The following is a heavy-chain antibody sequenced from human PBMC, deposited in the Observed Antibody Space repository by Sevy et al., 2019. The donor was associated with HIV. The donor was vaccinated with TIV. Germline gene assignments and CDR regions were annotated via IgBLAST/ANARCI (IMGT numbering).Heavy chain of an antibody. V-gene: IGHV3-9*01. CDR1: GFTFDDYA. CDR2: ISWNSGSI. J-gene: IGHJ6*02. CDR3: AKDLKGLCRSGSCSSRTGIYYYYGMDV. Sequence: GGSLRLSCAASGFTFDDYAMHWVRQAPGKGLEWVSGISWNSGSIGYADSVKGRFTISRDNAKNSLYLQMNSLRAEDTALDDCAKDLKGLCRSGSCSSRTGIYYYYGMDVWGQGTTVTVSS. D-gene: IGHD2-15*01.